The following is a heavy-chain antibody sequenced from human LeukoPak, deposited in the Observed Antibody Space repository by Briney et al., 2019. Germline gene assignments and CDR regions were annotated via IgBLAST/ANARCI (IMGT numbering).Heavy chain of an antibody. D-gene: IGHD1-14*01. CDR2: INPNSGGT. J-gene: IGHJ4*02. V-gene: IGHV1-2*02. CDR3: ARDLDNLPDY. Sequence: SVNVSCKASGYTFTGYYMHWLRQAPGQGLEWMGWINPNSGGTNYAQKFQGRVTMTRDTSISTAYTELSRLRSHDTAVYSCARDLDNLPDYWGQGTLVTVSS. CDR1: GYTFTGYY.